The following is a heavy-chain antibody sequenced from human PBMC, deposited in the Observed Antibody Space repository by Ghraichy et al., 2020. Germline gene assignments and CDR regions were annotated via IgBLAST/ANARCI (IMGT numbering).Heavy chain of an antibody. D-gene: IGHD4-23*01. CDR3: ATEVTTMVVTPGAFDI. Sequence: ASVKVSCKVSGYTLTELSMHWVRQAPGKGLEWMGGFDPEDGETIYAQKFQGRVTMTEDTSTDTAYMELSSLRSEDTAVYYCATEVTTMVVTPGAFDIWGQGTMVTVSS. CDR2: FDPEDGET. J-gene: IGHJ3*02. V-gene: IGHV1-24*01. CDR1: GYTLTELS.